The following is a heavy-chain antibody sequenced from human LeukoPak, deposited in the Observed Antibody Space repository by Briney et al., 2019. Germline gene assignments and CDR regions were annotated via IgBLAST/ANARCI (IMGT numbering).Heavy chain of an antibody. CDR2: INKDGSEE. V-gene: IGHV3-7*03. J-gene: IGHJ4*02. Sequence: GGSLRLSCAASGFTFSDFYMSWVRQAPGKGLEWVANINKDGSEEKYVDSVKGRFTISRDNAKNSLYLQMSSLRANDTAVYYCARWPHCQDFWGRGTRVTVSS. CDR1: GFTFSDFY. CDR3: ARWPHCQDF.